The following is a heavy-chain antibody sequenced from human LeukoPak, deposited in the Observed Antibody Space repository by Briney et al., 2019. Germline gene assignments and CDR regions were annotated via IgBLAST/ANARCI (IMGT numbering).Heavy chain of an antibody. V-gene: IGHV5-51*01. Sequence: EESLKISCKGSGYSFTSYWIGWVRQMPGKGLEWIGIIYPGDSDIRYSPSFRGQVTISADKSSSTAYLQWSSLKASDTAMYYCARRDVSAWYYFDYWGQGTLVTVSS. D-gene: IGHD6-19*01. CDR3: ARRDVSAWYYFDY. J-gene: IGHJ4*02. CDR2: IYPGDSDI. CDR1: GYSFTSYW.